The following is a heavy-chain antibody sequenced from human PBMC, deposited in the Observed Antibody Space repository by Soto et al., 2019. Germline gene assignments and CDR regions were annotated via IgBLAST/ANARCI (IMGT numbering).Heavy chain of an antibody. CDR1: GFTFSSYA. CDR3: AKALPVDTAMVPIYYYYGMDV. J-gene: IGHJ6*02. CDR2: ISGSGGST. D-gene: IGHD5-18*01. Sequence: GGSLRLSCAASGFTFSSYAMSWVRQAPGKGLEWVSAISGSGGSTYYADSVKGRFTISRDNSKNTLYLQMNSLRAEDTAVYYCAKALPVDTAMVPIYYYYGMDVWGQGTTVTVSS. V-gene: IGHV3-23*01.